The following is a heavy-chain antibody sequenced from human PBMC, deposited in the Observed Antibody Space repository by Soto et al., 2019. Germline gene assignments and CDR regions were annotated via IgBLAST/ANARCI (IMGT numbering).Heavy chain of an antibody. Sequence: PGGSLRLSCAASGFTFRSYGIHWGRQAPGKGLEWVAVIWYDGSNKYYADSVKGRFTISRDNSKNTLYLQMNSLRAEDTAVYYCARDMTYYYDSSDYWGQGTLVTVSS. V-gene: IGHV3-33*01. CDR2: IWYDGSNK. J-gene: IGHJ4*02. CDR3: ARDMTYYYDSSDY. CDR1: GFTFRSYG. D-gene: IGHD3-22*01.